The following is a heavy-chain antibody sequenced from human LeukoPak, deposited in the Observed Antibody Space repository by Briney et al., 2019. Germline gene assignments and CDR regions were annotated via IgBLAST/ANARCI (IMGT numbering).Heavy chain of an antibody. CDR2: IYPGDSDT. Sequence: GESLKISCEGSGYNFATYWIAWVRQMPGKGLEWMGIIYPGDSDTRYSPSFQGQVTISADKSISTAYLQWSSLKASDTAMYYCARLVVVVAATSVNWFDPWGQGTLVTVSS. J-gene: IGHJ5*02. V-gene: IGHV5-51*01. CDR1: GYNFATYW. D-gene: IGHD2-15*01. CDR3: ARLVVVVAATSVNWFDP.